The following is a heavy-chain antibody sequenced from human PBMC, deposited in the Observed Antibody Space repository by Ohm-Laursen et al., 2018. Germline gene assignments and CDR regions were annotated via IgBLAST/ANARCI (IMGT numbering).Heavy chain of an antibody. V-gene: IGHV3-74*01. Sequence: SLRLSCAASGLTLSSSWIHWFRQAPGKGLVWVSRISGDGFSTYYADSVKGRFTISRDNSKNTLYLQMNSLRAEDTAVYYCAKDLGGSSGYPPLGFDYWGQGTLVTVSS. CDR1: GLTLSSSW. J-gene: IGHJ4*02. D-gene: IGHD3-22*01. CDR3: AKDLGGSSGYPPLGFDY. CDR2: ISGDGFST.